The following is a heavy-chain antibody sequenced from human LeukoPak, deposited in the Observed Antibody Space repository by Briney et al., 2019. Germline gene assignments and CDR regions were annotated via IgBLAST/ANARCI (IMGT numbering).Heavy chain of an antibody. CDR3: AREGEVSSGYNY. D-gene: IGHD6-19*01. CDR2: IIPIFGTA. V-gene: IGHV1-69*13. Sequence: ASVKVSCKASGGTFSSYAISWVRQAPGQGLEWMGGIIPIFGTANYAQKFQGRVTITADESTSTAYMELSSLRSDDTAVYYCAREGEVSSGYNYWGQGTLVTVSS. J-gene: IGHJ4*02. CDR1: GGTFSSYA.